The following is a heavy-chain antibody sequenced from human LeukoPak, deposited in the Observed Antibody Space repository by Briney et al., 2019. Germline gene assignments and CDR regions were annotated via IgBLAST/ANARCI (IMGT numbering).Heavy chain of an antibody. CDR3: ARRRVVVVAATVPSLKRYWYFDL. V-gene: IGHV4-34*01. Sequence: SSETLSLTCAVYGGSFSGYYWSWIRQPPEKGLEWIGEINHSGSTNYDPSLKSRITISVDTSKNQFSLKLSSVTAADTAVYYCARRRVVVVAATVPSLKRYWYFDLWGRGTLVTVSS. CDR2: INHSGST. D-gene: IGHD2-15*01. CDR1: GGSFSGYY. J-gene: IGHJ2*01.